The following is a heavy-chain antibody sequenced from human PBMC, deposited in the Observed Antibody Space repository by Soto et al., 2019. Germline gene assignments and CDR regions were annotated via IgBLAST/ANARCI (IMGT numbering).Heavy chain of an antibody. CDR3: AREQLVQFDY. Sequence: SETLSLTCTVSGGSVSSGSYYWCWIRQPPGKGLEWIGYIYYSGSTNYNPSLKSRVTISVDTSKNQFSLKLSSVTAADTAVYYCAREQLVQFDYWGQGTLVTVSS. D-gene: IGHD6-13*01. J-gene: IGHJ4*02. V-gene: IGHV4-61*01. CDR1: GGSVSSGSYY. CDR2: IYYSGST.